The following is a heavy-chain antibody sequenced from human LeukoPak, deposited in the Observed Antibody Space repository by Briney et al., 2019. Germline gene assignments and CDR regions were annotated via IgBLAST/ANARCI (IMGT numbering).Heavy chain of an antibody. CDR2: IYWNDDK. D-gene: IGHD2-2*01. CDR3: AHSAYCSSTSCFDDAFDI. J-gene: IGHJ3*02. CDR1: GFSLSTSGVG. Sequence: SGPTLVNPTQTLTLTCTFSGFSLSTSGVGVGWIRQPPGKVLEWLALIYWNDDKRYSPSLKSRLTITKDTSKNQVVLTMPNMDPVDTATYYCAHSAYCSSTSCFDDAFDIWGQGTMVTVSS. V-gene: IGHV2-5*01.